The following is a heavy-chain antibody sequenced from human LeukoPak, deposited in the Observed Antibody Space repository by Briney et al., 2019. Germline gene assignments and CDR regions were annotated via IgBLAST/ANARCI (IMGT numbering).Heavy chain of an antibody. Sequence: GGSLRLSCAASGFTLSSYSMNWVRQAPGKGLEWVSYISSSSSTIYYADSVKGRFTISGDNAKNSLYLQMNSLRAEDTAVYYCAGDSGYYYDSSGDWGQGTLVTVSS. CDR3: AGDSGYYYDSSGD. J-gene: IGHJ4*02. CDR1: GFTLSSYS. V-gene: IGHV3-48*01. D-gene: IGHD3-22*01. CDR2: ISSSSSTI.